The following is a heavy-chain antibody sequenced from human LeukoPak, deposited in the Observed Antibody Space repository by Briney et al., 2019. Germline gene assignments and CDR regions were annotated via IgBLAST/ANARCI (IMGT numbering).Heavy chain of an antibody. CDR2: IVVGSGNT. J-gene: IGHJ4*02. D-gene: IGHD3-22*01. CDR1: GFTFTSSA. CDR3: AAALHYYDSSGLDY. V-gene: IGHV1-58*02. Sequence: SVKVSFKASGFTFTSSAMQWVRQARGQRLEWIGWIVVGSGNTNYAQKFQERVTITRDMSTSTAYMELSSLRSEDTAVYYCAAALHYYDSSGLDYWGQGTLVTVSS.